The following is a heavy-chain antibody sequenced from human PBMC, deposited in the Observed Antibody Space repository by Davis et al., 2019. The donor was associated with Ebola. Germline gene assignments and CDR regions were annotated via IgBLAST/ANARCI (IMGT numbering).Heavy chain of an antibody. V-gene: IGHV1-2*06. CDR2: INPNSGGT. D-gene: IGHD1-1*01. J-gene: IGHJ6*04. CDR1: GYTFTGYY. Sequence: ASVKVSCKASGYTFTGYYMHWVRQAPGQGLEWMGRINPNSGGTNYAQKFQGRVTMTRDTSISTAYMELSRLRSDDTAVYYCARGGTGNYYYYYGMDVWGKGTTVTVSS. CDR3: ARGGTGNYYYYYGMDV.